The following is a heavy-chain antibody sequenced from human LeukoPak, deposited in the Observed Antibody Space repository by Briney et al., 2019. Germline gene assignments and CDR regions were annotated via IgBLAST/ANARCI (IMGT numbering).Heavy chain of an antibody. Sequence: SQTLSLTCAISGDSVSSNSAAWNWIRQSPSRGLEWLGRTYYRSKWYNDYAVSVKSRITINPDTSKNQFSLQLNSVTPEDTAVYYCAREGGYCSGGSCHYYYGMDVWGQGTTVTVSS. D-gene: IGHD2-15*01. CDR1: GDSVSSNSAA. CDR3: AREGGYCSGGSCHYYYGMDV. CDR2: TYYRSKWYN. J-gene: IGHJ6*02. V-gene: IGHV6-1*01.